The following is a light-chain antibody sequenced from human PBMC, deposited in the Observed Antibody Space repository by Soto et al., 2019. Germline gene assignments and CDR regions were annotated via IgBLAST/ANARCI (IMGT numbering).Light chain of an antibody. J-gene: IGKJ1*01. V-gene: IGKV3-20*01. Sequence: EIVLTQSPGFLSLSPGERATLSCRASQSVDSSFIAWYQQKPGQAPRLLIYGASKRATGIPDRFSGSGSGTDVTLTISRLEPEDFAVYYCQQYVSSVTFGQGTKVEIK. CDR3: QQYVSSVT. CDR2: GAS. CDR1: QSVDSSF.